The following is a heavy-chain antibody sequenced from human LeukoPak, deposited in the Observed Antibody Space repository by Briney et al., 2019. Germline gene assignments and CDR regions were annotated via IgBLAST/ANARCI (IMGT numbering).Heavy chain of an antibody. CDR3: ARVSGWYWFDN. J-gene: IGHJ4*02. Sequence: GGSLRLSCAASGFTFSSYSMKWARQAPGKGLEWVSYISSSSSIIYYADSVKGRFTVSRDNAKNSLYLQMNSLRAEDTAVYYCARVSGWYWFDNWGQGTLVTVSS. D-gene: IGHD6-19*01. CDR1: GFTFSSYS. CDR2: ISSSSSII. V-gene: IGHV3-48*01.